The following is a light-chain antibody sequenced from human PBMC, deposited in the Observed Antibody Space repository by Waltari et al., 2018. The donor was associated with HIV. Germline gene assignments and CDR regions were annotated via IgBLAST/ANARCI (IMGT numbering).Light chain of an antibody. J-gene: IGLJ3*02. V-gene: IGLV4-69*01. Sequence: QLVLTQSPSASASLGASVKLTCTLSSGHRSYAIAWHQQQPEKGPQYLMKVTSDGSHRKGDGIPDRFSGSSAGAERYLTISSLQSEDEAAYYCQTWGTGIRVFGGGTKLTVL. CDR2: VTSDGSH. CDR3: QTWGTGIRV. CDR1: SGHRSYA.